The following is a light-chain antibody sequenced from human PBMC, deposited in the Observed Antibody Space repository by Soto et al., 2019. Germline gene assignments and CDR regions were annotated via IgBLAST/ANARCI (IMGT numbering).Light chain of an antibody. Sequence: QAVVTQEPSLTVSPGGTVTLTCGSSSGGVTGSHYPYWFQQKAGQAPRTLIYDTYNKQSWTPARFSGSLLGGKAALTLSGAQPEDEADYYCLVVYSDAWVFGGGTMLTVL. CDR1: SGGVTGSHY. V-gene: IGLV7-46*01. J-gene: IGLJ3*02. CDR2: DTY. CDR3: LVVYSDAWV.